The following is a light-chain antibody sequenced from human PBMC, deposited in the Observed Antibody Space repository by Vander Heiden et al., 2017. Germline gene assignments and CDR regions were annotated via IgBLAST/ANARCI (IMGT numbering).Light chain of an antibody. Sequence: EFVLTHSPATLPLSPGAKATLSARPSQGVISYLAWYQQKPGPAPRLLIHDASNWATGIPARSSGSGSGTDFTLTISSIEPEDFAVYYCQHRSNWPHSSTFGPGTKVDIK. CDR2: DAS. J-gene: IGKJ3*01. V-gene: IGKV3-11*01. CDR1: QGVISY. CDR3: QHRSNWPHSST.